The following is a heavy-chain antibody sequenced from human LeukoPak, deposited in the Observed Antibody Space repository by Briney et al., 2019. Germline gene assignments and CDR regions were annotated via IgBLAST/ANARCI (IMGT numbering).Heavy chain of an antibody. J-gene: IGHJ4*02. Sequence: PSETLSLTCTVSGGSISSYYWSWIRQPAGKGLEYIGRIYTSGSTNYNPSLKSRVTMSVDTSKNHFSLKLSSVTAADTALYYCAGSRYCSGGTCYVTFDYWGQGTLVTVSS. CDR1: GGSISSYY. CDR3: AGSRYCSGGTCYVTFDY. D-gene: IGHD2-15*01. V-gene: IGHV4-4*07. CDR2: IYTSGST.